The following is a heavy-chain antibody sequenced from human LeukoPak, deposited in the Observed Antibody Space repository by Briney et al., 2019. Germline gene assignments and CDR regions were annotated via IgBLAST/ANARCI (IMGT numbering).Heavy chain of an antibody. J-gene: IGHJ3*02. Sequence: GGSLRLSCAASGFTFSSYWMSWVRQAPGKGLQWVANINQDGSEKYYVDSVKGRFTISRDNAKNSLYLQMNSLRAEDTAVYYCARSSTVLEAFDIWGQGTMVTVSS. D-gene: IGHD4-17*01. CDR1: GFTFSSYW. CDR3: ARSSTVLEAFDI. CDR2: INQDGSEK. V-gene: IGHV3-7*02.